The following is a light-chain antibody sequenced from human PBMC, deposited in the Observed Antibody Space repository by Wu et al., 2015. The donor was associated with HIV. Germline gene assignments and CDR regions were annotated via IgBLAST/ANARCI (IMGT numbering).Light chain of an antibody. Sequence: ERVMTQSPATLSVSPGERPTLSCRASQSVSSNLAWYQHKPGQGPRLLIYGASTRATGIPARFGGSGSGTEFTLTISSLQSEDFAVYYCQQYNDWLPITFGQGTRVEIK. CDR3: QQYNDWLPIT. V-gene: IGKV3-15*01. J-gene: IGKJ5*01. CDR2: GAS. CDR1: QSVSSN.